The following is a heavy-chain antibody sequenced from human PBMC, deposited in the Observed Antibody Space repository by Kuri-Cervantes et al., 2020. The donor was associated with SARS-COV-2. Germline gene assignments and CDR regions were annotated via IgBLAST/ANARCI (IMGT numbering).Heavy chain of an antibody. CDR3: AGLYSSSWSYDY. V-gene: IGHV3-30*02. J-gene: IGHJ4*02. CDR2: IRYDGSNK. Sequence: GGSLRLSCAASGFTFSDYYMSWIRQAPGKGLEWVAFIRYDGSNKYYADSVKGRFTISRDSSKNTLYLQMNSLRAEDTAVYYCAGLYSSSWSYDYWGQGALVTVSS. CDR1: GFTFSDYY. D-gene: IGHD6-13*01.